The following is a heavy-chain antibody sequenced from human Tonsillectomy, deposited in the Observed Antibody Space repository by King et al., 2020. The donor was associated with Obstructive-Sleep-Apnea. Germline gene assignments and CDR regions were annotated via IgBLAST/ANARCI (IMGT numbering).Heavy chain of an antibody. V-gene: IGHV4-38-2*02. CDR1: GYSISSGYY. J-gene: IGHJ5*02. CDR3: ARDFGQLLGLDWFDP. D-gene: IGHD6-13*01. CDR2: FYHSGST. Sequence: VQLQESGPGLVKPSETLSLTCTVSGYSISSGYYWGWIRQSPGKGLEWIGGFYHSGSTYYNPSLKSRVTISVDTSKNQFSLKLSSVTAADTAVYYCARDFGQLLGLDWFDPWGQGTLVTVSS.